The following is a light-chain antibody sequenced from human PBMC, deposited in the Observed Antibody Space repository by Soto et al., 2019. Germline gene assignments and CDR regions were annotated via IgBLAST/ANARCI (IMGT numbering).Light chain of an antibody. Sequence: DIQMTQSPSTLSASVGDRVTITCRASQSISSWLAWYQLKPGKAPKLLIYKASSLESGVPSRFSGSGSGTEFTRTFRRLQTDDLATFFCQQYNSYPLTFGGGTTVEIK. V-gene: IGKV1-5*03. CDR3: QQYNSYPLT. J-gene: IGKJ4*01. CDR1: QSISSW. CDR2: KAS.